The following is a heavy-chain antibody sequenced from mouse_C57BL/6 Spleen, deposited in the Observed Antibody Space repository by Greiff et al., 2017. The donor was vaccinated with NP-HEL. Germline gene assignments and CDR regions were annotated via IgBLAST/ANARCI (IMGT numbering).Heavy chain of an antibody. CDR1: GYSFTGYY. D-gene: IGHD3-3*01. V-gene: IGHV1-42*01. CDR3: ARRDAYFDY. Sequence: VQLQQSGPELVKPGASVKISCKASGYSFTGYYMNWVKQSPEKSLEWIGEINPSTGGTTYNQKFKAKATLTVDKSSSTAYMQIKSLTSEDSAVYYCARRDAYFDYWGQGTTLTVSS. J-gene: IGHJ2*01. CDR2: INPSTGGT.